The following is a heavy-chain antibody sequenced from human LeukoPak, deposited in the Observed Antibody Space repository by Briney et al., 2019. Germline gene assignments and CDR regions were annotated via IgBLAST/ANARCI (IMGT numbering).Heavy chain of an antibody. Sequence: GGSLRLSCAASGFTFVTYAMSWVRQAPGRGLEWVSAISGSGGGTYYADSVKGRFTISRDNSKNTVYLQMNSLRAEDTAVYYCAKDREISSYPHWFDPWGQGTLVTVSS. CDR1: GFTFVTYA. D-gene: IGHD3-22*01. V-gene: IGHV3-23*01. J-gene: IGHJ5*02. CDR3: AKDREISSYPHWFDP. CDR2: ISGSGGGT.